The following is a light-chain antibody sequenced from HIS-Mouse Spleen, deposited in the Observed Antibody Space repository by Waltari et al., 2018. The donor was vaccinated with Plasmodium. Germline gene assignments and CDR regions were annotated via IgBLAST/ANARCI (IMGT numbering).Light chain of an antibody. CDR1: SSDVGGFNY. J-gene: IGLJ1*01. CDR3: SSYTSSSTRV. V-gene: IGLV2-14*03. Sequence: QSALTPPASVSGSPGQSLPISCPGTSSDVGGFNYVSWYQKHLGKAPKLMIYDDSNPPSGVSNRFSGSKSGNTASLTISGLQAEDEADYYCSSYTSSSTRVFGTGTKVTVL. CDR2: DDS.